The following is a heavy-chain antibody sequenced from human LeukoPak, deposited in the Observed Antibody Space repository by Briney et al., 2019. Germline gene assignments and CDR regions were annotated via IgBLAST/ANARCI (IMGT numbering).Heavy chain of an antibody. V-gene: IGHV1-2*06. CDR2: INPNSGGT. CDR3: ARGRSSWYDLDY. Sequence: ASVKVSCKASGYTFTSYGISWVRQAPGQGLEWMGRINPNSGGTNYAQKFQGRVTMTRDTSISTAYMELSRLRSDDTAVYYCARGRSSWYDLDYWGQGTLVTVSS. CDR1: GYTFTSYG. D-gene: IGHD6-13*01. J-gene: IGHJ4*02.